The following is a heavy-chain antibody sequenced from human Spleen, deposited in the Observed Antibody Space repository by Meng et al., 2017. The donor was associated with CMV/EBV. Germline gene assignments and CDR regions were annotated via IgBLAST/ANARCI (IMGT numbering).Heavy chain of an antibody. CDR3: ARDRIRVGYYDSGPGGMDV. CDR1: GYSISSGYY. D-gene: IGHD3-22*01. Sequence: SETLSLTCIVSGYSISSGYYWGWIRQPPGKGLEWIGSIYHSGSTYSNPSLKSRITISVDTSKNQFSLKLSSVTAADTAVYYCARDRIRVGYYDSGPGGMDVWGQGTTVTVSS. J-gene: IGHJ6*02. CDR2: IYHSGST. V-gene: IGHV4-38-2*02.